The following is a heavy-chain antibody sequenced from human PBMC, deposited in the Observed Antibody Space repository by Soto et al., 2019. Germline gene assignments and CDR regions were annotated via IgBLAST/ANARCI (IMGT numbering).Heavy chain of an antibody. Sequence: SETLSLTCAVYGVYISGYYSSLIRQPPGKGLEWIGQINHNGSTNYNPSLKSRVTILVDTSKNQFSLTLSSVTAADTAVYYCAREYSSSPGFIGLPPVAEDVVLGDYGMDVWGQGTKVTVSS. CDR2: INHNGST. J-gene: IGHJ6*02. D-gene: IGHD6-6*01. CDR1: GVYISGYY. CDR3: AREYSSSPGFIGLPPVAEDVVLGDYGMDV. V-gene: IGHV4-34*01.